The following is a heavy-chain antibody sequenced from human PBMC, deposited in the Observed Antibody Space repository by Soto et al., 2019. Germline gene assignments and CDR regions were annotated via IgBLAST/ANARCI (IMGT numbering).Heavy chain of an antibody. Sequence: ASVKVSCKASGYTSADFGISWVRQAPGQGLEWMGWVSGNNGASNPAPKVQGRMTMTLDTSTRVSYMALRSLRSDDTAIYYCVRHHQYFRVNRNGFASSGQGTLIAVSS. CDR3: VRHHQYFRVNRNGFAS. CDR1: GYTSADFG. D-gene: IGHD2-2*01. V-gene: IGHV1-18*04. CDR2: VSGNNGAS. J-gene: IGHJ5*01.